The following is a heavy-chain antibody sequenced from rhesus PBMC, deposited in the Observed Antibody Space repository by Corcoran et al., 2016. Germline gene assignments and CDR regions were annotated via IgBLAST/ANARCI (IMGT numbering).Heavy chain of an antibody. CDR3: ARAWNDESRFDY. CDR1: GGSISDSYY. Sequence: QVQLQESGPGLVKPSETLSLTCAVSGGSISDSYYWTWIRQPPGKGLEWIAYIYGSGGSTYYNPSLKSRVTISTDTSKNQFSLKLTSLTAADAAVYYCARAWNDESRFDYWGQGVLVTVSS. J-gene: IGHJ4*01. V-gene: IGHV4-106*01. CDR2: IYGSGGST. D-gene: IGHD1-38*01.